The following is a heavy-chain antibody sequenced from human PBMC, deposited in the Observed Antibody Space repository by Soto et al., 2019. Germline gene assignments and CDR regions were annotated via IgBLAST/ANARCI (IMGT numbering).Heavy chain of an antibody. Sequence: EVQVLESGGGLVQPGGSLKLSCSASAINFRSYAMSWVRQAPGKGLEWVSAVGGSGSDTYYADFVKGRFTVSRDDSKNTLYLHMSSLRVEDTAIYFCAKRQSFDFSSGYLPFFDYWGQGTPVTVSS. CDR3: AKRQSFDFSSGYLPFFDY. J-gene: IGHJ4*02. V-gene: IGHV3-23*01. CDR2: VGGSGSDT. CDR1: AINFRSYA. D-gene: IGHD3-3*01.